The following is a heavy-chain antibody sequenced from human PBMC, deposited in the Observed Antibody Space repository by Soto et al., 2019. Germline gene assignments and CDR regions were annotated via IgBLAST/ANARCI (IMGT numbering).Heavy chain of an antibody. CDR3: ARGGGVGVAGSAAFDM. D-gene: IGHD3-3*01. CDR2: INPATGAA. J-gene: IGHJ3*02. Sequence: QLHLVQSGAVVKKPGASVTVSCSASGYPVTAYYMHWVRQAPGRGLEWMGGINPATGAAKYTQTFPGRVTITRDTSTSTVFMELSGLTSGDTAVFLWARGGGVGVAGSAAFDMWGQGTLVTVSS. V-gene: IGHV1-2*02. CDR1: GYPVTAYY.